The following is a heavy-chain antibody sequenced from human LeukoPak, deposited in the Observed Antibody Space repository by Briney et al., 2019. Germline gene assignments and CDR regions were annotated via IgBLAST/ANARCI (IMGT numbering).Heavy chain of an antibody. J-gene: IGHJ4*02. CDR2: ISYDGRNI. V-gene: IGHV3-30*18. D-gene: IGHD3-10*01. CDR1: GFTFSSYD. Sequence: GGSLRLSCAASGFTFSSYDMHWVRQAPGKGLEWVAVISYDGRNIYYADSVKGRFTISRDNSKNTLYLQMNSLRAEDTAVYYCAKGTSSGHYGSGSYFSTGYYWGQGTLVTVSS. CDR3: AKGTSSGHYGSGSYFSTGYY.